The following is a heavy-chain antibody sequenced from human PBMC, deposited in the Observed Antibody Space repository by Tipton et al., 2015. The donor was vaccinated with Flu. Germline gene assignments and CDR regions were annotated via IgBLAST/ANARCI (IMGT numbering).Heavy chain of an antibody. D-gene: IGHD4-11*01. Sequence: TLSLTCSVSGDSIRNRLYFWGWVRQPPGKGLEWIGTISFNGSTYYNPSLRSPVTISSDTSKNQFSLKLSSVTAADTAVYYCARRDYSNYVSEPKNWFDFWGQGTLVTVSS. CDR2: ISFNGST. CDR3: ARRDYSNYVSEPKNWFDF. CDR1: GDSIRNRLYF. J-gene: IGHJ5*01. V-gene: IGHV4-39*07.